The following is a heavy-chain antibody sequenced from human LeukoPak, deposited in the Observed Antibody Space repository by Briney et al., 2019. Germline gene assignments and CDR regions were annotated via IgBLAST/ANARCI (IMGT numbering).Heavy chain of an antibody. CDR2: INWDGITT. J-gene: IGHJ4*02. V-gene: IGHV3-43*01. CDR3: AKDMSGYSGLDY. D-gene: IGHD5-12*01. Sequence: PGGSLRLSCAASGFTFDDYTLHWVRQAPGKGLEWVSLINWDGITTSYTDSVRGRFTISRDNSKNSLYLQMNSLRTEDTALYYCAKDMSGYSGLDYWGQGTLVTVSS. CDR1: GFTFDDYT.